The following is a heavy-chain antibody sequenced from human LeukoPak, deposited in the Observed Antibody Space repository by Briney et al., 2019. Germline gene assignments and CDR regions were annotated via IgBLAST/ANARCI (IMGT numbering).Heavy chain of an antibody. CDR3: ARLCDFWSGCYMDV. CDR2: IYFSGTT. J-gene: IGHJ6*03. Sequence: PLETLSLTCTVSGGSISSSSYFWGWIREPPGKGLEWIGNIYFSGTTYYNPSLKSRVTIFVDTSKNQFSLKLSSVTAADTAVYYCARLCDFWSGCYMDVWGKGTTVTVSS. V-gene: IGHV4-39*01. D-gene: IGHD3-3*01. CDR1: GGSISSSSYF.